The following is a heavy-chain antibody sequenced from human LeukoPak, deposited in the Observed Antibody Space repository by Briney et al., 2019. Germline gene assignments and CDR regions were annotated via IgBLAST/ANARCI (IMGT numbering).Heavy chain of an antibody. V-gene: IGHV5-51*01. CDR1: GYSFTSYW. D-gene: IGHD3-10*01. CDR3: ARQAATAKLWFGELFNPTYFDY. Sequence: GESLKISCKGSGYSFTSYWIGWVRQMPGKGLEWMGIIYPGDSDTRYSPSFQGQVTISADKSISTAYLQWSSLKASDTAMYYCARQAATAKLWFGELFNPTYFDYWGQGALVTVSS. CDR2: IYPGDSDT. J-gene: IGHJ4*02.